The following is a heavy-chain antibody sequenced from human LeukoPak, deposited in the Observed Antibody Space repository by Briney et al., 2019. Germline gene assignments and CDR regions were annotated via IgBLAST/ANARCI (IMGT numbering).Heavy chain of an antibody. D-gene: IGHD6-13*01. CDR3: ARDLDGPASSWYENYYYGMDV. Sequence: ASVKVSCKASGYTFTSYYMHWVRQAPGQGLEWMGIINPSGGSTSYAQKFQGRVTMTRDTSTSTVYMELSSLRSEDTAVYYCARDLDGPASSWYENYYYGMDVWGQGTTVTVSS. V-gene: IGHV1-46*01. CDR1: GYTFTSYY. CDR2: INPSGGST. J-gene: IGHJ6*02.